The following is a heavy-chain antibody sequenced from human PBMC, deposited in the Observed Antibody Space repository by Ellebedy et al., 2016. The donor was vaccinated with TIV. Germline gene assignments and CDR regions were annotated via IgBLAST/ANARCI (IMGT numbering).Heavy chain of an antibody. CDR1: GFSASG. Sequence: PGGSLRLSCAASGFSASGMHWVRQAPGKGLEWVAFIRSDGSTKYYADSVKGRFTISRDNSKNTLDLQMTSLRAEDTALYYCVKGAYPVPTVMAVWGQGTMVIVSS. CDR3: VKGAYPVPTVMAV. CDR2: IRSDGSTK. V-gene: IGHV3-30*02. J-gene: IGHJ6*02. D-gene: IGHD3-16*01.